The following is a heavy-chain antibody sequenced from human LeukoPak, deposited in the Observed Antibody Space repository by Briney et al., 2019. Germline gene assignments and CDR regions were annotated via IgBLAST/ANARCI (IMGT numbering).Heavy chain of an antibody. D-gene: IGHD6-19*01. J-gene: IGHJ4*02. CDR2: IRGKAYGGTT. V-gene: IGHV3-49*04. CDR3: TRVGSSGWYGGDYFDY. CDR1: GFTFGDYA. Sequence: GGSLRLSCTASGFTFGDYAMSWVRQAPGKGLEWVGFIRGKAYGGTTEYAASVKGRFTISRDDSKSIAYLQMNSLKTEDTAVYYCTRVGSSGWYGGDYFDYWGQGTLVTVSS.